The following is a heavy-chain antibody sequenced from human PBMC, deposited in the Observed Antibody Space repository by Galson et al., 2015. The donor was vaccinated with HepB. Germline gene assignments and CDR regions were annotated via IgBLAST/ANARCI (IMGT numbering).Heavy chain of an antibody. J-gene: IGHJ6*02. D-gene: IGHD3-16*01. Sequence: ETLSLTCTVSGGSISSYYWSWIRQPPGKGLEWIGYIYYSGSTNYNPSLKSRVTISVDTSKNQFSLKLSSVTAADTAVYYCARAQEGGYYYGMDVWGQGTTVTVSS. CDR1: GGSISSYY. CDR2: IYYSGST. CDR3: ARAQEGGYYYGMDV. V-gene: IGHV4-59*01.